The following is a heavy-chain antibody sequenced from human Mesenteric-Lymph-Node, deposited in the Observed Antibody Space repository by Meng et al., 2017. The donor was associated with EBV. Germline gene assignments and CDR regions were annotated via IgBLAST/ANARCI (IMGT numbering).Heavy chain of an antibody. D-gene: IGHD5-12*01. Sequence: QVELVESGGGVVKPGGSLRLTCAASGFSFSDYYMSWIRQAPGKGLEWISYISSSGSTIYYTDSVEGRFTISRDAARTSLFLQMNSLRVEDTAVYYCARARWLIRDFDLWGQGTLVTVSS. V-gene: IGHV3-11*01. CDR3: ARARWLIRDFDL. J-gene: IGHJ4*02. CDR1: GFSFSDYY. CDR2: ISSSGSTI.